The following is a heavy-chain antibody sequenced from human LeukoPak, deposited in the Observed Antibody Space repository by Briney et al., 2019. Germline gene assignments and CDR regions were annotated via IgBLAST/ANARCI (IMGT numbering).Heavy chain of an antibody. CDR3: ARQAASVVVVITPFYYFDY. CDR2: ISSSPSYI. CDR1: GFTFSSYS. V-gene: IGHV3-21*01. Sequence: GGSLRLSCAASGFTFSSYSMNWVRQAPGKGLEWVSSISSSPSYIYYADSVKGRFTISRDNAKNSLYLQMNSLRAEDTAVYYCARQAASVVVVITPFYYFDYWGQGALVTVSS. D-gene: IGHD3-22*01. J-gene: IGHJ4*02.